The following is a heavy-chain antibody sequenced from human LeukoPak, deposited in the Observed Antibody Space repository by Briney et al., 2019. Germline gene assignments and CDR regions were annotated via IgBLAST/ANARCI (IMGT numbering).Heavy chain of an antibody. D-gene: IGHD2-2*02. CDR2: INPNSGGT. Sequence: ASVKVSCKASGYTFTGYYMHWVRQAPGQGLEWMGWINPNSGGTNYAQKFQGRVTMTRDTSISTAYMELSRLRSDDTAVYYCARGGRRYCSSTSCYTTGHWFDPWGQGTLVTVSS. CDR1: GYTFTGYY. V-gene: IGHV1-2*02. J-gene: IGHJ5*02. CDR3: ARGGRRYCSSTSCYTTGHWFDP.